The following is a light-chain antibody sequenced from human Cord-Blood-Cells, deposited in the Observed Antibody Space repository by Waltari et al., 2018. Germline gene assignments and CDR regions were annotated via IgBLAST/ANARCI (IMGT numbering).Light chain of an antibody. CDR1: SSDVGSYNL. CDR2: EGS. Sequence: QSALTQPASVSGSPGQSITISCTGTSSDVGSYNLASWYQQHPGKAPKLMIYEGSKRPPGVSNRCSGPRSGNTASLTISGLQADDEADYYCCSYAGSVVFGGGTKLTVL. V-gene: IGLV2-23*01. CDR3: CSYAGSVV. J-gene: IGLJ2*01.